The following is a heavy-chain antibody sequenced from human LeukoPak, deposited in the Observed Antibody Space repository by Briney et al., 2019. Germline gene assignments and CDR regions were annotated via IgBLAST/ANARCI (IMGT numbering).Heavy chain of an antibody. CDR1: GLSLSTSGVG. D-gene: IGHD1-7*01. Sequence: ESGPTLVKPTQTLTLTCTFSGLSLSTSGVGVGWIRQPPGKALEWLALIYWDNDKRYSPSLKSRLTITKDTSKNQVVLTMTNMDPVDTATYYCAHRGGNFQLDYWGQGTLVTVSS. V-gene: IGHV2-5*02. CDR3: AHRGGNFQLDY. CDR2: IYWDNDK. J-gene: IGHJ4*02.